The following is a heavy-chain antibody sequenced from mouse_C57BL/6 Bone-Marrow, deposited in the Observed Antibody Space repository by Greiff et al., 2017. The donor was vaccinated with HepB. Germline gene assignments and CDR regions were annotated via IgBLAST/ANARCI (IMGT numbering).Heavy chain of an antibody. CDR2: IRNKANGYTT. CDR1: GFTFTDYY. V-gene: IGHV7-3*01. D-gene: IGHD2-4*01. J-gene: IGHJ3*01. CDR3: ARYNYDYPWCAY. Sequence: VQLKESGGGLVQPGGSLSLSCAASGFTFTDYYMSWVRQPPGKALEWLGFIRNKANGYTTEYSASVKGRFTISRDNSQSILYLQMNALRAEDSATYYCARYNYDYPWCAYWGGEALVTVAA.